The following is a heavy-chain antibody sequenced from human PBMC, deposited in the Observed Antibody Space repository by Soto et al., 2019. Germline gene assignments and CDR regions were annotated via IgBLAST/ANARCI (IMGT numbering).Heavy chain of an antibody. Sequence: SETLSLTCTVSGGSISSYYWSWIRQPPGKGLEWVGYIYNSGSTNYNPSLKSRVTISVDTSKNQFSLKLTSVTAADTAVYYCAIYGGNSVYFDYWGQGTLVTVSS. CDR2: IYNSGST. CDR3: AIYGGNSVYFDY. V-gene: IGHV4-59*08. J-gene: IGHJ4*02. CDR1: GGSISSYY. D-gene: IGHD4-17*01.